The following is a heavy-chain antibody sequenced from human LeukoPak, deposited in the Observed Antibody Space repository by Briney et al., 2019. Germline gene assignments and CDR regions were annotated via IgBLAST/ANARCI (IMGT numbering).Heavy chain of an antibody. CDR3: TSSRITMVRGVTYYFDY. Sequence: GGSLRLSCAASGFTFGGSAMHWVRQASGKGLGWVGRIRSKANSYATAYAASVKGRFTISRDDSKNTAYLQMNSLKTEDTAVYYCTSSRITMVRGVTYYFDYWGQGTLVTVSS. CDR1: GFTFGGSA. J-gene: IGHJ4*02. CDR2: IRSKANSYAT. V-gene: IGHV3-73*01. D-gene: IGHD3-10*01.